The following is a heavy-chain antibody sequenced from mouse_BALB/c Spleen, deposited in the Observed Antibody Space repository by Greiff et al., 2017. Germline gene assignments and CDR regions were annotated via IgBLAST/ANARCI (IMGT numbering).Heavy chain of an antibody. CDR2: ISYDGSN. CDR3: AREWNFDY. V-gene: IGHV3-6*02. J-gene: IGHJ2*01. Sequence: EVQLQESGPGLVKPSQSLSLTCSVTGYSITSGYYWNWIRQFPGNKLEWMGYISYDGSNNYNPSLKNRISITRVTSKNQFFLKLNSVTTEDTATYYCAREWNFDYWGQGTTLTVSS. CDR1: GYSITSGYY.